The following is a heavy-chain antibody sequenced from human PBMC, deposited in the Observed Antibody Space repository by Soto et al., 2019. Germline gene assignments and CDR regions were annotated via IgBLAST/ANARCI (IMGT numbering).Heavy chain of an antibody. CDR3: ANLIVFHSSYYHDY. CDR1: GGSINTYY. D-gene: IGHD1-26*01. Sequence: SETLSLTCTVTGGSINTYYWILIRQSAGKGLEWIGRVYTTGSTDYNPSLKSRVTISVDTSRNQFSLSLRSVTAADTAVYYCANLIVFHSSYYHDYWGHGTLVTVSS. V-gene: IGHV4-4*07. CDR2: VYTTGST. J-gene: IGHJ4*01.